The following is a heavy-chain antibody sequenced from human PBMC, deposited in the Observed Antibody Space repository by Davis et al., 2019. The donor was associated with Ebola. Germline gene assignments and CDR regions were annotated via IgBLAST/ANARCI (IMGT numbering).Heavy chain of an antibody. CDR2: ISDTGGST. CDR1: GFTFSSYA. CDR3: ARGKSDFLLDWFDP. J-gene: IGHJ5*02. Sequence: PGGSLRLSCAASGFTFSSYAMSWVRQAPGKGLEWVSAISDTGGSTYYADSVKGRFTISRDNSRDTLYLLMNSLRPEDTAIYYCARGKSDFLLDWFDPWGQGTLVTVSS. V-gene: IGHV3-23*01. D-gene: IGHD2-21*02.